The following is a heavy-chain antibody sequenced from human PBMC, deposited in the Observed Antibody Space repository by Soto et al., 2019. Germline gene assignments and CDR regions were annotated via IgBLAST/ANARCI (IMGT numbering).Heavy chain of an antibody. V-gene: IGHV3-23*01. J-gene: IGHJ4*02. CDR2: ISGSGGST. CDR1: GFTFSSYA. D-gene: IGHD3-22*01. Sequence: GGSLRLSCAASGFTFSSYAMSWVRQAPGKGLEWVSAISGSGGSTYYADSVKGRFTISRDNSKNTLYLQMNSLRAEDTAVYYCAKDALLYYYDSSGYPTYWGQGNLVTVSS. CDR3: AKDALLYYYDSSGYPTY.